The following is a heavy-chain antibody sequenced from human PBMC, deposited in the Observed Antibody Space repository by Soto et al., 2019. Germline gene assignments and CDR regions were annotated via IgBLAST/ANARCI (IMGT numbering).Heavy chain of an antibody. V-gene: IGHV1-69*02. CDR3: ARGLVPAAMYWFDP. J-gene: IGHJ5*02. CDR1: VCGYSGYI. Sequence: VKGACKAAVCGYSGYIVSWVRQAPGQGLEWMGRIIPILGIANYAQKFQGRVTITADKSTSTAYMELSSLRSEDTAVYYCARGLVPAAMYWFDPWGQGTPVTVSS. D-gene: IGHD2-2*01. CDR2: IIPILGIA.